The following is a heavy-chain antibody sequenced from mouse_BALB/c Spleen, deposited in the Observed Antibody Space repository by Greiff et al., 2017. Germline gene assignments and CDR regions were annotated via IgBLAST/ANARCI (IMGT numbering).Heavy chain of an antibody. Sequence: EVKLMESGGGLVQPGGSRKLSCAASGFTFSSFGMHWVRQAPEKGLEWVAYISSGSSTIYYADTVKGRFTISRDNPKNTLFLQMTSLRSEDTAMYYCARSDYGYAMDYWGQGTSVTVSS. J-gene: IGHJ4*01. CDR2: ISSGSSTI. CDR3: ARSDYGYAMDY. D-gene: IGHD1-1*01. V-gene: IGHV5-17*02. CDR1: GFTFSSFG.